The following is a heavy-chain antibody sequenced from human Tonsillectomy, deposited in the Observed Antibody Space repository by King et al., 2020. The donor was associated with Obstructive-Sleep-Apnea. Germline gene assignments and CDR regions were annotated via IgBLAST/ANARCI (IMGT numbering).Heavy chain of an antibody. J-gene: IGHJ6*02. D-gene: IGHD2-8*02. V-gene: IGHV3-64D*06. CDR3: VKVHPRRYCTCGNCHNFQYDMDV. CDR2: ISSDEDYT. Sequence: VQLVESGGGLVQPGGSLRLLCSASGFTFSTYAMHWVRQAPGKGLQYVSAISSDEDYTYYTDSVKGRFTISRDNSRNTLYLQMSSLRPEDTAVYYCVKVHPRRYCTCGNCHNFQYDMDVWGQGTTVTVSS. CDR1: GFTFSTYA.